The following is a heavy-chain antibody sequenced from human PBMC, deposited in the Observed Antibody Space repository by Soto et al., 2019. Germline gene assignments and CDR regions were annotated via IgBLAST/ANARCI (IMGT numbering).Heavy chain of an antibody. Sequence: EVQLVESGGGLVKPGGSLRLSCAASGFTLSNYDMNWVRQAPGKGLEWVSAIIGSSTDIYYADSVRGRFTISRDNAKNSLYLQMNRLRSEDTAVYYCAGARRGWSLDYWGQGTLVTVSS. V-gene: IGHV3-21*01. CDR2: IIGSSTDI. D-gene: IGHD3-10*01. CDR3: AGARRGWSLDY. J-gene: IGHJ4*02. CDR1: GFTLSNYD.